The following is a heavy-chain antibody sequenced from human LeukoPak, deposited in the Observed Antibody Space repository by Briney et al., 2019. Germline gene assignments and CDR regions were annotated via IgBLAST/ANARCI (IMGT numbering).Heavy chain of an antibody. V-gene: IGHV4-34*01. CDR2: IDHSGST. CDR1: GGSFSGYY. Sequence: SETLSLTCAVYGGSFSGYYWSWIRQPPGKGLEWIGEIDHSGSTNYNPSLKSRVTISVDTSKNQFSLKLSSVTAADTAVYYCARVRRYSGSSYYYYYGMDVWGQGTTVTVSS. CDR3: ARVRRYSGSSYYYYYGMDV. J-gene: IGHJ6*02. D-gene: IGHD1-26*01.